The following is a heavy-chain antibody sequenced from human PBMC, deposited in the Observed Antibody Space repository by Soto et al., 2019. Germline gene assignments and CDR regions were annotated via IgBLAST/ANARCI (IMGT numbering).Heavy chain of an antibody. D-gene: IGHD2-21*01. CDR2: IIPIFGTA. CDR3: ARDQRDCYNDYYYNVIDV. V-gene: IGHV1-69*13. J-gene: IGHJ6*02. Sequence: SVKVSCKASGGTFSSYAISWVRQAPGQGLEWMGGIIPIFGTANYAQKFQGRVTITADESTSTAYMELSSLRSEDTAVYYCARDQRDCYNDYYYNVIDVCAQRTTVTVS. CDR1: GGTFSSYA.